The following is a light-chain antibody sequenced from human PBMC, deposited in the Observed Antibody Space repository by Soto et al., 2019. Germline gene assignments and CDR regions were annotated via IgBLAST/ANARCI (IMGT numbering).Light chain of an antibody. CDR3: LLSYNAIRV. CDR2: DTT. V-gene: IGLV7-46*01. Sequence: QAVVTQEPSLTVSPGGTVTLTCGSSTGAVTSGHYPYWFQQKPGQAPRTLIYDTTNEHSWTPARFSGSLVGDKAALTLWGAQPEDEADYYCLLSYNAIRVFGGGTKVTVL. CDR1: TGAVTSGHY. J-gene: IGLJ2*01.